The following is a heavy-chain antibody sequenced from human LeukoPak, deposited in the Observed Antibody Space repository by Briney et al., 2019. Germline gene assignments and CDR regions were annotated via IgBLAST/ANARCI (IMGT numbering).Heavy chain of an antibody. J-gene: IGHJ4*02. CDR1: GFTFSTYA. D-gene: IGHD6-6*01. CDR3: AKDLLQYSSPYYFDY. Sequence: GGSLRLSCAASGFTFSTYAMSWVRQAPGKGLEWVSTIGGSGGGTYYAESVKGRFTISRDNSKNTLYLQMNSLRDEDTAVYYCAKDLLQYSSPYYFDYWGQGPLVTVSS. CDR2: IGGSGGGT. V-gene: IGHV3-23*01.